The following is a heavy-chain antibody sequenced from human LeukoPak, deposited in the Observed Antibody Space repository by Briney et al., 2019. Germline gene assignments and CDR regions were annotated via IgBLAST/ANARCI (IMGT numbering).Heavy chain of an antibody. Sequence: SETLSLTCTVSGGSISSYYWSWIRQPPGKGLEWIAYMYYSGATNNNPSLKSRVTISVDRSKNQFSLKLSSVTAADTAVYYCARDYCSSTSCYIREENWFDPWGQGTLVTVSS. D-gene: IGHD2-2*02. CDR2: MYYSGAT. J-gene: IGHJ5*02. CDR3: ARDYCSSTSCYIREENWFDP. V-gene: IGHV4-59*12. CDR1: GGSISSYY.